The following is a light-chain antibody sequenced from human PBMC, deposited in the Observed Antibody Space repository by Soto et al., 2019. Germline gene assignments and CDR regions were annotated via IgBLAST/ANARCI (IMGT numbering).Light chain of an antibody. Sequence: VMTQSPATLSVSRGERVTLSCRANLPIDSTLAWYQQKPGQAPRLLIYGTSTRATGIPARFSGSGSGTEVNLTISSMQSEDFAVYYCQDYNNWLGTCGGGTKVEIK. J-gene: IGKJ4*01. CDR1: LPIDST. CDR2: GTS. CDR3: QDYNNWLGT. V-gene: IGKV3-15*01.